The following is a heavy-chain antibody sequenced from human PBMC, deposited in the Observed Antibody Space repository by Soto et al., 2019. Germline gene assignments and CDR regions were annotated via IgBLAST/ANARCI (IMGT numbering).Heavy chain of an antibody. D-gene: IGHD3-22*01. CDR3: ARVYYDSSGPFDY. V-gene: IGHV1-69*13. J-gene: IGHJ4*02. Sequence: SXKISYKASGGTXSSYAIRLVRQAPGQGLEWIGGIIPIFGTANYAQKLQGRVTITADESTRTAYMELSSLRSEDTDVYYCARVYYDSSGPFDYWGQGTLGTVSS. CDR2: IIPIFGTA. CDR1: GGTXSSYA.